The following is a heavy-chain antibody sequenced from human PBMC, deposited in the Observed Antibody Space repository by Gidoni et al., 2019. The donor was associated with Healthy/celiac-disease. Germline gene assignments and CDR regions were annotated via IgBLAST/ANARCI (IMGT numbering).Heavy chain of an antibody. CDR1: GFTFRSYA. CDR2: ISGSGGST. CDR3: AKTRVGGATIYYFDY. J-gene: IGHJ4*02. V-gene: IGHV3-23*01. D-gene: IGHD3-10*01. Sequence: EVQLLEPGGGLVQPGGSLSLSCAASGFTFRSYAMSWVRQAPGKGLEWVSAISGSGGSTYYADSVKGRFTISRDNSKNTLYLQMNSLRAEDTAVYYCAKTRVGGATIYYFDYWGQGTLVTVSS.